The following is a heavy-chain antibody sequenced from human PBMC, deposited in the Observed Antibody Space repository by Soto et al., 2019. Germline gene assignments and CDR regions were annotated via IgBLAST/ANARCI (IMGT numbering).Heavy chain of an antibody. CDR2: ISSSCSTI. V-gene: IGHV3-48*02. CDR3: AREGAYSSGWYKGSGMDV. CDR1: GFTFSSYS. J-gene: IGHJ6*02. Sequence: GGSLRLSCAAYGFTFSSYSMNWVRQAPGKGLEWVSYISSSCSTIYYADSVKGRFTISRDNAKNSLYLQMNSLRDEDTAVYYCAREGAYSSGWYKGSGMDVWGQGTTVTVSS. D-gene: IGHD6-19*01.